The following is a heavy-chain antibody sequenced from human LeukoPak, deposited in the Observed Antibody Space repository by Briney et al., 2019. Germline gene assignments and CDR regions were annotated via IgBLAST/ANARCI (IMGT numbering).Heavy chain of an antibody. Sequence: GGSLRLTCAVSGFTFSSYNMNWVRHAPGKGLEWVASISAGGTYRHFADSMKGRFTISRDDAKNLMFLQMTSLRTQDTAVYYCTRGVYASGSYYGAFDFWGQGSMVTVSS. CDR3: TRGVYASGSYYGAFDF. V-gene: IGHV3-21*06. D-gene: IGHD3-10*01. CDR1: GFTFSSYN. J-gene: IGHJ3*01. CDR2: ISAGGTYR.